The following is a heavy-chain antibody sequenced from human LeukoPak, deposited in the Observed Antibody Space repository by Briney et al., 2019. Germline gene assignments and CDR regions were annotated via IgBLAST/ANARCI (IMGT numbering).Heavy chain of an antibody. V-gene: IGHV3-23*01. CDR3: AKDQAWLRFDY. CDR2: IIASGSST. CDR1: GFTFSSYA. D-gene: IGHD5-12*01. Sequence: PGGSLRLSCAASGFTFSSYAMTWVRQAPGKGLEWVSVIIASGSSTYYADSVKGRFTISRDNSKNTLYLQMNSLRAEDTAVYYCAKDQAWLRFDYWGQGTLVTVS. J-gene: IGHJ4*02.